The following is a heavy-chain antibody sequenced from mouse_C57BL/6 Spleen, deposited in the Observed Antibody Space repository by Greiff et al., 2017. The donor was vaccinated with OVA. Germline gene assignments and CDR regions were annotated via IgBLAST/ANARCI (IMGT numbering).Heavy chain of an antibody. J-gene: IGHJ4*01. CDR1: GYTFTSYW. CDR2: IYPGSGST. D-gene: IGHD2-5*01. CDR3: AAYHSNHGAMDY. Sequence: QVQLQQPGAELVKPGASVKMSCKASGYTFTSYWITWVKQRPGQGLEWIGDIYPGSGSTNYNEKFKSKATLTVDTSSSTAYMQRSSLTSEDSAVYYCAAYHSNHGAMDYWGQGTSVTVSS. V-gene: IGHV1-55*01.